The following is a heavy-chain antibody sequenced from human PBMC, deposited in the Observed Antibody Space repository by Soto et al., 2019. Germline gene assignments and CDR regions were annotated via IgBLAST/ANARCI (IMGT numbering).Heavy chain of an antibody. CDR1: GFTFTKFA. CDR2: ISGPGGST. Sequence: TGGSLRLSCAPSGFTFTKFAMRCVLQAPGKGLEWVASISGPGGSTNYAESVKGRFTISRDNSNDTVSLQMNSLRVEDTALYFCAKDRRIAVSHFDFWGQGTLVTVSS. J-gene: IGHJ4*02. CDR3: AKDRRIAVSHFDF. D-gene: IGHD6-19*01. V-gene: IGHV3-23*01.